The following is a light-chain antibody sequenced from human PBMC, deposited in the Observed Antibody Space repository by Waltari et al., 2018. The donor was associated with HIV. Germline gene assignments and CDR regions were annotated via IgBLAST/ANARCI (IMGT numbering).Light chain of an antibody. CDR3: ASFTSGRLNV. Sequence: QSALTHPAPVSGSPEQSITISCTETSNDVGAYAYVSWYQQSPGKVPKLLIYDVYNRPSRISNRFSGSKSGNTAFLTISGLRAEDEADYYCASFTSGRLNVFGSGTKVTVL. CDR1: SNDVGAYAY. CDR2: DVY. V-gene: IGLV2-14*01. J-gene: IGLJ1*01.